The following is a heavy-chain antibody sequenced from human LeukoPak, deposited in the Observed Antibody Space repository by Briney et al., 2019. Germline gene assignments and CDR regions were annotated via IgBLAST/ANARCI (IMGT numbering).Heavy chain of an antibody. CDR1: GYTFTSYY. Sequence: ASVKVSCKASGYTFTSYYMHWVRQAPGQGLEWMGIINPSGGSTSYAQKFQGRVTMTRDTSTSTVYMELSSLRSEDTAVYYCARDPRYCGGDCYKSVDDYWGQGTLVTVSS. CDR3: ARDPRYCGGDCYKSVDDY. V-gene: IGHV1-46*01. CDR2: INPSGGST. D-gene: IGHD2-21*02. J-gene: IGHJ4*02.